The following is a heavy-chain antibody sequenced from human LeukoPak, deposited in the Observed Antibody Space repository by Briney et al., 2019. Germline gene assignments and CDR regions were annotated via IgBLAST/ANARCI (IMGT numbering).Heavy chain of an antibody. CDR2: IYYSGST. CDR1: GGSISSYY. V-gene: IGHV4-59*12. D-gene: IGHD3-10*01. Sequence: TSETLSLTCTVSGGSISSYYWSWIRQPPGKGLEWIGYIYYSGSTNYNPSLKSRVTISVDTSKNQFSLKLSSVTAADTAVYYCATSRAMVRGATNWGQGTLVTVSS. J-gene: IGHJ4*02. CDR3: ATSRAMVRGATN.